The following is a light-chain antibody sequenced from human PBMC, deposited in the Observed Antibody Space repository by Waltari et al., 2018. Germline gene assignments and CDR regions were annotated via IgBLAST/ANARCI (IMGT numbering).Light chain of an antibody. J-gene: IGLJ2*01. Sequence: QSALAQPASVSGSPGQSITISCTGTSSDVGTYNLVSWYQQHPGRAPKVLIYEGSERPSGVSSRCSGSKSGNTASLTISGRQAEDEADYYCCSYAGSSTVVFGGGTRLTVL. CDR1: SSDVGTYNL. CDR3: CSYAGSSTVV. CDR2: EGS. V-gene: IGLV2-23*01.